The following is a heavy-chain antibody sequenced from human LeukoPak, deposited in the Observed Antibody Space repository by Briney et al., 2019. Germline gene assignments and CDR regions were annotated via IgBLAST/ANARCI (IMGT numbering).Heavy chain of an antibody. V-gene: IGHV1-18*01. CDR3: ATVVYDFWSGYYIPRYYYYYMDV. J-gene: IGHJ6*03. Sequence: ASVKVSCKASGYTFTSYGISWVRQAPGQGLEWMGWISAYNGNTIYAQKFQGRVTMTEDTSTDTAYMELSSLRSEDTAVYYCATVVYDFWSGYYIPRYYYYYMDVWGKGPTVTVS. CDR2: ISAYNGNT. CDR1: GYTFTSYG. D-gene: IGHD3-3*01.